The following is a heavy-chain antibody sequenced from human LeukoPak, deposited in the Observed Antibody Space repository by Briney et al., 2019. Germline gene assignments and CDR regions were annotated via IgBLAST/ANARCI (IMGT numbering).Heavy chain of an antibody. V-gene: IGHV3-23*01. CDR3: AKDRSAVTMIVVLIE. J-gene: IGHJ4*02. CDR2: ISGSGGST. Sequence: PGGSLRLSCAASGFTFSSYAMSWVRQAPEKGLEWVSAISGSGGSTYYADSVKGRFTISRDNSENTLYLQMNSLRAEDTAVYYCAKDRSAVTMIVVLIEWGQGTLVTVSS. CDR1: GFTFSSYA. D-gene: IGHD3-22*01.